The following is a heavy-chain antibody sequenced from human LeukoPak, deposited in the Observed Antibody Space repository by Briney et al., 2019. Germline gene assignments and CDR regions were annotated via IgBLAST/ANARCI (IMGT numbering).Heavy chain of an antibody. J-gene: IGHJ4*02. V-gene: IGHV3-11*05. Sequence: GGSLRLSCAASGFTFSDYYMSWIRQAPGKGLEWVSYISSSGSYAYCADSVKGRFAISRDNAKNSLFLQMNSLRADDTAVYYCARDLGGDGYKQGGFDYWGQGTLVTVSS. CDR1: GFTFSDYY. CDR2: ISSSGSYA. CDR3: ARDLGGDGYKQGGFDY. D-gene: IGHD5-24*01.